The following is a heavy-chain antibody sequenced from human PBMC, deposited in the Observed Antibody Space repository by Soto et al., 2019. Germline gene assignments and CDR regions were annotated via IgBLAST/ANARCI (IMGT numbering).Heavy chain of an antibody. CDR3: ARDSSRRGYSYGTYQFDS. J-gene: IGHJ4*02. V-gene: IGHV4-4*02. D-gene: IGHD5-12*01. CDR2: IDHSGRT. CDR1: GGSISSPNW. Sequence: QVQLQESGPGLVKPSGTLSLTCAVSGGSISSPNWWSWVRQPPGKGLEWIGEIDHSGRTSYNPSLKSPVVMSVDKSNDQFSLKLTSVTAADTAMYFCARDSSRRGYSYGTYQFDSWGQGTLVTVSS.